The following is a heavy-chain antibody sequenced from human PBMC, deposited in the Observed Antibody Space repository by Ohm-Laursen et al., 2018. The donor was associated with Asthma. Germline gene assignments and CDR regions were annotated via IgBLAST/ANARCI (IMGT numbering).Heavy chain of an antibody. CDR1: GFTFSAYW. Sequence: SLRLSCAASGFTFSAYWMSWARQAPGKGLEWVATIKEDGSEKYYVDSVKGRFTISRDNAKNSLYLQMNSLRAEDTAVYFCLVGSGSYGGLGYWGQGTLVIVSS. CDR2: IKEDGSEK. CDR3: LVGSGSYGGLGY. D-gene: IGHD3-10*01. J-gene: IGHJ4*02. V-gene: IGHV3-7*01.